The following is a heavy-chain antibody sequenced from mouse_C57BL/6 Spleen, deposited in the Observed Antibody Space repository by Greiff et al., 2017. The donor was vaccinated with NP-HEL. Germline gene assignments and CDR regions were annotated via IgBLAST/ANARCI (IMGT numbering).Heavy chain of an antibody. Sequence: QVQLQQPGAELVRPGSSVKLSCKASGYTFTSYWMHWVKQRPIQGLEWIGNIDPSDSETHYNQKFKDKATLTVDKSSSTAYMQLSSLTSEDSAVYYCARSATTVVAGAMDYWGQGTSVTVSS. CDR3: ARSATTVVAGAMDY. CDR1: GYTFTSYW. V-gene: IGHV1-52*01. J-gene: IGHJ4*01. CDR2: IDPSDSET. D-gene: IGHD1-1*01.